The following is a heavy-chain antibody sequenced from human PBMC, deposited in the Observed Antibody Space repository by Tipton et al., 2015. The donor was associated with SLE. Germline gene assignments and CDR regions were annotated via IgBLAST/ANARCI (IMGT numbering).Heavy chain of an antibody. V-gene: IGHV3-21*01. J-gene: IGHJ4*02. Sequence: GSLRLSCTVSGDSISSTSYYWNYIRQPPGKGLEWVSSISSSGNYIYYADSLKGRFTISRDNAKNSVYLQMNSLRAGDTAVYYCARVTSGYFDYWGQGTLVTVSS. CDR3: ARVTSGYFDY. CDR1: GDSISSTSYY. CDR2: ISSSGNYI. D-gene: IGHD3-3*01.